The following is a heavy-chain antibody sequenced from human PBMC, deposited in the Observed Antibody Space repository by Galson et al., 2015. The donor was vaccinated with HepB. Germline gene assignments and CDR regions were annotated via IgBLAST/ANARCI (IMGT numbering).Heavy chain of an antibody. Sequence: SETLSLTCGVYGGSFSGYYWTWIRQPSGKGLEWIGEINHRGRTNYSLSLKSRVTISVDSSKNQFSLRLNSVTAADTAVYYCARGLVRLLLGRWFDPWGRGTLVTVSS. CDR1: GGSFSGYY. CDR3: ARGLVRLLLGRWFDP. V-gene: IGHV4-34*01. J-gene: IGHJ5*02. D-gene: IGHD2-21*02. CDR2: INHRGRT.